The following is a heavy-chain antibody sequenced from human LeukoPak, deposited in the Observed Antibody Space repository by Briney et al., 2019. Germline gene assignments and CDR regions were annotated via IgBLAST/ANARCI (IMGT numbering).Heavy chain of an antibody. CDR2: IKEDGTET. CDR3: ARDVPGLNSSSWYWFIYYYYGMDV. J-gene: IGHJ6*02. Sequence: GGSLRLSCAASGFMFSSNWMSWVRLAPGKGLEWVANIKEDGTETYYVDSVKGRFTISRDNAKNSLYLQMNSLRDEDTAVYYCARDVPGLNSSSWYWFIYYYYGMDVWGQGTTVTVSS. V-gene: IGHV3-7*01. D-gene: IGHD6-13*01. CDR1: GFMFSSNW.